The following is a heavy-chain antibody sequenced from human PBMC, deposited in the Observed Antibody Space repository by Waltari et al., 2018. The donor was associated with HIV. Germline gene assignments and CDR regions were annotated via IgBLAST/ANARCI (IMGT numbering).Heavy chain of an antibody. J-gene: IGHJ4*02. CDR3: ARDYCSTPSCNVDY. D-gene: IGHD2-2*01. CDR2: ISSSSTTI. V-gene: IGHV3-48*01. CDR1: GFILRPWR. Sequence: VHLGGAGDDVVQPGGSLRPPGVAFGFILRPWRMQRERTAPGKGLEWVAHISSSSTTIYSADSVKGRFTISRDNAKNSLYLQMNSLRAEDTAVYYCARDYCSTPSCNVDYWGQGTLVTVSS.